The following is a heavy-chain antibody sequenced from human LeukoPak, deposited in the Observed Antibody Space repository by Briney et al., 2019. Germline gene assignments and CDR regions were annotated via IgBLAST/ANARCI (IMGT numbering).Heavy chain of an antibody. D-gene: IGHD2-8*02. V-gene: IGHV3-23*01. CDR3: AKSRTAGFRGMDV. CDR2: ITGGTA. Sequence: GGSMRLSCAASGFTSSSYAMSCVRQAPGKGLEWVSGITGGTAYYADSVKGRFTASRDNSKDTLYLQMNSLRAEDTAVYYCAKSRTAGFRGMDVWGQGTTVTVSS. J-gene: IGHJ6*02. CDR1: GFTSSSYA.